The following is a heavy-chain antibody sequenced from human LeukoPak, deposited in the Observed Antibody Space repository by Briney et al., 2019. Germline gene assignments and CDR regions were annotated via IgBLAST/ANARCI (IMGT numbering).Heavy chain of an antibody. Sequence: PSETLSLTCTVSGGSISSYYWSWIRQPPGKGLEWIGYIYYSGSTNYNPSLKSRVTISVDTSKNQFSLKLSSVTAADTAVYYCARGRPGWNYDSSGYPFDYWGQGTLVTVSS. D-gene: IGHD3-22*01. CDR2: IYYSGST. J-gene: IGHJ4*02. V-gene: IGHV4-59*01. CDR3: ARGRPGWNYDSSGYPFDY. CDR1: GGSISSYY.